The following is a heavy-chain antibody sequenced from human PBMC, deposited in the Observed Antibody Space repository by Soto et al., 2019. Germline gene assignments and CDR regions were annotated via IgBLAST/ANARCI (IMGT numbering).Heavy chain of an antibody. J-gene: IGHJ4*02. CDR2: INTGNGNT. V-gene: IGHV1-3*04. CDR3: AKGSRMWTPDY. CDR1: GYTFTDYA. Sequence: ASVKVSCKTSGYTFTDYAIHWVRQAPGQRLEWLGWINTGNGNTKFSQKFQGRVTITRDTSATTAYMELASLRSEDTAVYYCAKGSRMWTPDYWGQGTLVTV. D-gene: IGHD2-15*01.